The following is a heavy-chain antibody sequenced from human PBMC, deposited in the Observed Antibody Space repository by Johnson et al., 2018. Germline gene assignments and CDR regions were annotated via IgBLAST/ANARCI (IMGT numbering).Heavy chain of an antibody. CDR1: GFTFSTYT. V-gene: IGHV3-23*04. CDR3: AKIMVAATYYYYGMDV. CDR2: ISNSGRST. J-gene: IGHJ6*02. D-gene: IGHD2-15*01. Sequence: VQLVQSGGGLVQPGGSLRLSCAASGFTFSTYTMTWVRQAPGKGLESVSTISNSGRSTSYADPVKGRFTISRDNSKNPMYLQMNSLRAEDTAVYYCAKIMVAATYYYYGMDVWGQGTTVTVSS.